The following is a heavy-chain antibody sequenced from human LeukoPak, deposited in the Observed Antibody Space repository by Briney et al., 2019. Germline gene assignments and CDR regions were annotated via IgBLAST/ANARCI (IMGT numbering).Heavy chain of an antibody. CDR2: IWYDGRDK. Sequence: PGGSLRLSCAASGFTFSNYGMHWVRQAPGKGLEWVAVIWYDGRDKYYADSVRGRFTISRDNSKNTVYLQMNSLRAEDTALYSCARDIDTSGHYYFDYWGQGTLVTVSS. V-gene: IGHV3-33*01. CDR3: ARDIDTSGHYYFDY. D-gene: IGHD3-16*02. CDR1: GFTFSNYG. J-gene: IGHJ4*02.